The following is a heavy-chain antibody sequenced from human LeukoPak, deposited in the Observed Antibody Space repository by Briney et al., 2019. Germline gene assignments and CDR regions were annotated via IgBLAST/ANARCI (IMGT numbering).Heavy chain of an antibody. CDR1: GFTFSSYS. CDR3: ARDNGGYFDWHALDAFDI. CDR2: ISSSSYI. Sequence: GGSLRLSCAASGFTFSSYSMNWVRQAPGKGLEWVSSISSSSYIYYADSVKGRFTISRDNAKNSLYLQMNSLRAEDTAVYYCARDNGGYFDWHALDAFDIWGQGTMVTVSS. V-gene: IGHV3-21*01. J-gene: IGHJ3*02. D-gene: IGHD3-9*01.